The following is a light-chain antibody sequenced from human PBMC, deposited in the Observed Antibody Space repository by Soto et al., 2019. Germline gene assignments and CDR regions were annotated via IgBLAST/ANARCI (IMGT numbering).Light chain of an antibody. CDR1: HIVSINY. CDR3: QQYGNSPLT. Sequence: ETVLTQSPGTLSLSPGERATLSCRASHIVSINYLAWYQQKPGQAPRLLIYGASSRATGIPDRFSGSGSGTDFTLTISRLEPEDYAVYYCQQYGNSPLTLGGGTKVDIK. CDR2: GAS. J-gene: IGKJ4*01. V-gene: IGKV3-20*01.